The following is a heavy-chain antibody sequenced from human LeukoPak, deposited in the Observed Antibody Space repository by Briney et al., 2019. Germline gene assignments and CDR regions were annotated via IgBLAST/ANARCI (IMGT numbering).Heavy chain of an antibody. V-gene: IGHV3-48*01. CDR2: INTGSTTI. D-gene: IGHD6-6*01. CDR1: GFTFSLYT. Sequence: PGGSLRLSCAASGFTFSLYTMHWFRQPPGKGLEWLSYINTGSTTIYYADSVKGRFTISRDNAKNSLYLQLNSLRAEDTAVYYCARDSSVCAFDVWGQGTMVTVSS. CDR3: ARDSSVCAFDV. J-gene: IGHJ3*01.